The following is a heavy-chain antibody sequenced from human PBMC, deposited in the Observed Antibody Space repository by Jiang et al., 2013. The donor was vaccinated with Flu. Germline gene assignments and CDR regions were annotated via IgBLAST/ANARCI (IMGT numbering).Heavy chain of an antibody. J-gene: IGHJ2*01. Sequence: SGAEVKKPGASVKVSCKTSGYSFLSNGMHWVRQAPGQSLEWMGWIDAANGNTKYSEKFQGRLTITRDTSASTVYMELSSLRPEDTFIYYCARDGWVTTRYFDLWGXGTLVTVSS. D-gene: IGHD3-22*01. CDR2: IDAANGNT. CDR1: GYSFLSNG. V-gene: IGHV1-3*01. CDR3: ARDGWVTTRYFDL.